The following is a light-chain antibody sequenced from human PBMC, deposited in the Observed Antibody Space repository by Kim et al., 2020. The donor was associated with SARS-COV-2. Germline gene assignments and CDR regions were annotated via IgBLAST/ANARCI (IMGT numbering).Light chain of an antibody. Sequence: EIVLTQSPATLSLSPGQRATLSCGASQSVPANYLAWYQQTPGLAPRLLIYHASIRATGIPARFSGSVSGTDFTLTISSLEPEDFALYYCQQYGASPRTFGQGTKVDIK. CDR3: QQYGASPRT. V-gene: IGKV3D-20*01. J-gene: IGKJ1*01. CDR2: HAS. CDR1: QSVPANY.